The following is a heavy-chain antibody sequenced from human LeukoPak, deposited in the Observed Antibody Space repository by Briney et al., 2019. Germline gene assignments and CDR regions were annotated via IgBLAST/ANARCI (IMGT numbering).Heavy chain of an antibody. D-gene: IGHD1-26*01. V-gene: IGHV7-4-1*02. CDR3: ARGRGSSARLGYSYYYIDV. J-gene: IGHJ6*03. CDR2: INTNTGNP. CDR1: GYTLTRYA. Sequence: GASVKVSCKASGYTLTRYAMNWVRQAPGQGLEWMGWINTNTGNPTYAQGFTGRFVFSLETSVSTAYLQISSLKAEDTAVYYCARGRGSSARLGYSYYYIDVWGKGTTVTVSS.